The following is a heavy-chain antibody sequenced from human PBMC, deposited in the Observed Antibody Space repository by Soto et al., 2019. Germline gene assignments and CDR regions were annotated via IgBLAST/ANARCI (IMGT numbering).Heavy chain of an antibody. D-gene: IGHD6-6*01. CDR2: IYPGDSDT. Sequence: GESLKISCRGSGYTFSTDWIAWVRQMPGKGLEWMGIIYPGDSDTRYSPSFQGQVTISVDKSITTAYLQWSSLKASDTAMYYCARLTDRGITVRPVMDDYYHYYMDVWGKGTTVTVSS. J-gene: IGHJ6*03. V-gene: IGHV5-51*01. CDR3: ARLTDRGITVRPVMDDYYHYYMDV. CDR1: GYTFSTDW.